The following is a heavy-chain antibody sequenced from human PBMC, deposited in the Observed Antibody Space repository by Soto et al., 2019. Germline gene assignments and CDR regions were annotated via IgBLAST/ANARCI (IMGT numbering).Heavy chain of an antibody. Sequence: GGSLRLSCAASGFTFSTTWMSWVRQAPGKGLEWVGRIKSRGDGGTTDYAEPVKGRFAISRDDSNNMVYLQMNSLKIEDTAVYYCTTDSYSTIIIVRFGYWGHGTLVTVSS. CDR3: TTDSYSTIIIVRFGY. D-gene: IGHD3-22*01. J-gene: IGHJ4*01. CDR2: IKSRGDGGTT. V-gene: IGHV3-15*01. CDR1: GFTFSTTW.